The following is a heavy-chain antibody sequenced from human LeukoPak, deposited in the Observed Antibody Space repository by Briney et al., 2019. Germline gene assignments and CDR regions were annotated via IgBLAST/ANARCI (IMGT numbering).Heavy chain of an antibody. Sequence: PSQTLSLTCTVSGGSISSGGYYWSWIRQPPGKGLEWIGEINHSGSANYNPSLKSRVTISLDTSKNQFSLKLSSVTAADTAVYYCARGQGTVTTHWGQGTLVTVSS. CDR3: ARGQGTVTTH. D-gene: IGHD4-17*01. CDR1: GGSISSGGYY. CDR2: INHSGSA. V-gene: IGHV4-30-2*01. J-gene: IGHJ4*02.